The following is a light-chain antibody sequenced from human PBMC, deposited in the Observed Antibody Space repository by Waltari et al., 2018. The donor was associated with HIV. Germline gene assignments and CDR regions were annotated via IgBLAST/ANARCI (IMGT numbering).Light chain of an antibody. J-gene: IGLJ3*02. Sequence: QSVLTQPPSVSAAPGQSVTTSCFGGSSNIGNNYVSWYQQPPGKPPQLLIYDNNKRPSGIPVRFSASKSGTSATLGITGVQTADEADYYCGTWDNTLIAFWMFGGGTKLTVL. CDR1: SSNIGNNY. CDR2: DNN. CDR3: GTWDNTLIAFWM. V-gene: IGLV1-51*01.